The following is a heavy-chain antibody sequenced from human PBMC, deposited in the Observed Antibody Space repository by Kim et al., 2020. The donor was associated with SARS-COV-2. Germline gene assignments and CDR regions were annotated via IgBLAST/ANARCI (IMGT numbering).Heavy chain of an antibody. CDR3: ARDAPAYCSSTSCYHLRSVYYYYGMDV. Sequence: ASVKVSCKASGYTFTSYGISWVRQPPGQGLEWMGWISAYNGNTNYAQKLQGRVTMTTDTSTSTAYMELRSLRSDDTAVYYCARDAPAYCSSTSCYHLRSVYYYYGMDVWGQGTTVTVSS. V-gene: IGHV1-18*01. CDR1: GYTFTSYG. CDR2: ISAYNGNT. D-gene: IGHD2-2*01. J-gene: IGHJ6*02.